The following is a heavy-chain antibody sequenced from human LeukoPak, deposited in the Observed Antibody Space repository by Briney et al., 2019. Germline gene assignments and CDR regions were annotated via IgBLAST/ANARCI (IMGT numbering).Heavy chain of an antibody. CDR3: ARGGSTAGYYFDY. J-gene: IGHJ4*02. CDR2: ISYDGSNN. D-gene: IGHD6-13*01. Sequence: GGSLRLSCAASGFTFSSYAMHWVRQAPGKGLEWVAVISYDGSNNYYADSVKGRFTISRDNSKNTLYLQMNSLRAEDTAVYYCARGGSTAGYYFDYWGQGTLVTVSS. CDR1: GFTFSSYA. V-gene: IGHV3-30-3*01.